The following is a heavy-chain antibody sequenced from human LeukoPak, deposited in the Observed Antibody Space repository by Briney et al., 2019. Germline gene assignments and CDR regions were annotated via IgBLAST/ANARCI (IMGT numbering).Heavy chain of an antibody. D-gene: IGHD2-2*01. CDR1: GFTFSSYW. CDR2: IQQHGSET. V-gene: IGHV3-7*01. CDR3: ATYSSSNGREFQY. Sequence: GGSLRLSCAASGFTFSSYWMHWVRQAPGKGLEWVANIQQHGSETYYVDSVKGRFTISRDNAKNSLYLQMNSLRAEDTAVYYCATYSSSNGREFQYWGQGTLVTVSS. J-gene: IGHJ1*01.